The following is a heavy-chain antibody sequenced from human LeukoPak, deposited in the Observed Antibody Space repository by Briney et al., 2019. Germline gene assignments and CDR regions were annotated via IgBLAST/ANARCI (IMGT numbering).Heavy chain of an antibody. CDR2: IYYSGST. D-gene: IGHD3-3*01. Sequence: SETLSLTCTVSGGSISSYYWSWIRQPPGKGLEWIGYIYYSGSTNYNPSLKSRVTISVDTSKNQFSLKLSSVTAEDTAVYYCARGPVRYYDFWSGYYYYFDYWGQGTLVTVSS. V-gene: IGHV4-59*01. J-gene: IGHJ4*02. CDR1: GGSISSYY. CDR3: ARGPVRYYDFWSGYYYYFDY.